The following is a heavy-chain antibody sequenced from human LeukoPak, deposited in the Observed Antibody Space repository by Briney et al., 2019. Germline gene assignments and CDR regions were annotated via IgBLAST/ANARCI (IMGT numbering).Heavy chain of an antibody. CDR2: FDPEDGET. V-gene: IGHV1-24*01. J-gene: IGHJ5*02. D-gene: IGHD6-13*01. CDR3: ATDAWAAAGKGPANWFDP. Sequence: ASVKVSCKVSGYTLTELSMHWVRQAPGKGLEGRGGFDPEDGETIYAQKFQGRVTMTEDTSTDTAYMELSSLRSEDTAVYYSATDAWAAAGKGPANWFDPWGQGTLVTVSS. CDR1: GYTLTELS.